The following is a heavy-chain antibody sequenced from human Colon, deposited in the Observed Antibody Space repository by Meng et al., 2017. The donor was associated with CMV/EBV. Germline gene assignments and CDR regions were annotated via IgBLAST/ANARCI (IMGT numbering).Heavy chain of an antibody. D-gene: IGHD3-10*02. V-gene: IGHV1-18*01. CDR1: GYSFTSYA. CDR2: ISTYYGNT. J-gene: IGHJ4*02. CDR3: VRDMSRF. Sequence: SVKVSCQASGYSFTSYALNWVRQAPGQGLEWMGAISTYYGNTTYAQRFHDRIILTTDKSTTTAYMELRSLKSDDTAVYYCVRDMSRFWGQGTLVTVSS.